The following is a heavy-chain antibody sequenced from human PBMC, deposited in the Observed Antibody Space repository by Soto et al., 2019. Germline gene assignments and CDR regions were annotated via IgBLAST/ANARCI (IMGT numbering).Heavy chain of an antibody. J-gene: IGHJ3*02. CDR1: GFTFSNYA. V-gene: IGHV3-23*01. D-gene: IGHD3-3*01. Sequence: PGGSLRLSCAASGFTFSNYAMNWVRQAPGKGLDWVSTISGSGGSTFYADSVKGRFTISRDNSKNTLYVQLNSLRADDTAVYYWAKVRVSSALGFYALDIWGQGTVVTVSS. CDR3: AKVRVSSALGFYALDI. CDR2: ISGSGGST.